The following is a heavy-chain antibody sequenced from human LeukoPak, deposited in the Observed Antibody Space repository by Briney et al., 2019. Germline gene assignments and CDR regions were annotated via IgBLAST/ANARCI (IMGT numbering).Heavy chain of an antibody. CDR1: GFTPRDYV. J-gene: IGHJ4*02. CDR2: IDPSGTAL. V-gene: IGHV3-11*01. D-gene: IGHD1-20*01. CDR3: ARAAYNWN. Sequence: GGSLRLSCAASGFTPRDYVMSWVRQAPGKGVEWVSYIDPSGTALFYADSVKGQFTISSDNGKNSLYLQLRSLRADDTAVYYCARAAYNWNWGQGTLVTVSS.